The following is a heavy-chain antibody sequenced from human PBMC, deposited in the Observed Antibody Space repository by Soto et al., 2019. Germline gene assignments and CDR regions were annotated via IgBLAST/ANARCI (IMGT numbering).Heavy chain of an antibody. J-gene: IGHJ4*02. Sequence: EVQLVESGGGLVQPGGSLRLSCTASGFMFGSYWMTWVRHVPGKGLQWVANIKRDGSENYYVDFVKGRFTISRDNADNSVFLDMNTLIVDDTATYYCARVRATDYEIDYWGQGALVTVSS. CDR2: IKRDGSEN. CDR1: GFMFGSYW. CDR3: ARVRATDYEIDY. V-gene: IGHV3-7*03. D-gene: IGHD4-17*01.